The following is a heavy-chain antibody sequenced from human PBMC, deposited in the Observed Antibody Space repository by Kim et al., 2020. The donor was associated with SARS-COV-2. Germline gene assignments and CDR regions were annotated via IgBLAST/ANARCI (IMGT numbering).Heavy chain of an antibody. CDR2: IWFGGTHK. Sequence: GGSLRLSCEASGFTFSTHGMNWVRQAPGKGLEWVAFIWFGGTHKYFADSVKGRFTISRDNSKNTMFLQMNSLRGEDTAVYYCARDMQPNSDCGSGLLAPKNYCMDVCGRGFTVTVSS. CDR3: ARDMQPNSDCGSGLLAPKNYCMDV. J-gene: IGHJ6*03. D-gene: IGHD3-3*01. CDR1: GFTFSTHG. V-gene: IGHV3-33*08.